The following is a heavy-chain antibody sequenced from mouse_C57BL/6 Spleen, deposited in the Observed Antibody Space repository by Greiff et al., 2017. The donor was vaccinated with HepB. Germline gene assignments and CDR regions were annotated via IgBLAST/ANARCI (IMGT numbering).Heavy chain of an antibody. CDR3: ARSITTVASAPY. V-gene: IGHV1-26*01. Sequence: VQLQQSGPELVKPGASVKISCKASGYTFTDYYMNWVKQSHGKSLEWIGDINPNNGGTSYNQKFKGKATLTVDKSSSTAYMELRSLTSEDSAVYYCARSITTVASAPYWGQGTLVTVSA. D-gene: IGHD1-1*01. CDR2: INPNNGGT. J-gene: IGHJ3*01. CDR1: GYTFTDYY.